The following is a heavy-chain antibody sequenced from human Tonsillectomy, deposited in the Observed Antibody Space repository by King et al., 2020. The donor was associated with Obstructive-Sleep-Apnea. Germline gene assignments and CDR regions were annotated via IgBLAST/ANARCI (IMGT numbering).Heavy chain of an antibody. CDR2: ISWNSGSM. Sequence: VQLVESGGRLVQSGRSLRLSCVASGFTFDAYAIHWVRQAPGKGLEWVSGISWNSGSMGYADSVKGRFTIFRDNAKNSLYLQMNSLRVEDTALYYCAKDTTSEMAAPYDYWGRGTLVTVSS. CDR1: GFTFDAYA. CDR3: AKDTTSEMAAPYDY. J-gene: IGHJ4*02. D-gene: IGHD5-24*01. V-gene: IGHV3-9*01.